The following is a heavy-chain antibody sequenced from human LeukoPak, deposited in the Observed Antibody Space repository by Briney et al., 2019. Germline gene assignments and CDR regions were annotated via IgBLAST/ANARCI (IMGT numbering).Heavy chain of an antibody. D-gene: IGHD1-26*01. CDR3: ARDPRGSYYADY. Sequence: ASVKVSCKASGYTFTGYYIHWVRQAPGQGLEWMGSINPNIGGTSYVQKFQGRVTMARDTSISTAYMELSRLTSDDTAVYYCARDPRGSYYADYWGQGTLVTVSS. V-gene: IGHV1-2*02. J-gene: IGHJ4*01. CDR2: INPNIGGT. CDR1: GYTFTGYY.